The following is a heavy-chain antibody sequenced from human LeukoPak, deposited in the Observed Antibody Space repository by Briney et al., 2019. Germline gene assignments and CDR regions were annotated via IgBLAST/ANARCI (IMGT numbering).Heavy chain of an antibody. D-gene: IGHD3-3*01. Sequence: GGSLRLSCAASGFTFSSYAMSWVRQAPGKGLEWVSAISGSGGSTYYADSVKGRFTISRDNSRNTLYLQMNSLRAEDTAVYYCAKDSSYYDFWSGWGYYYFDYWGQGTLVTVSS. J-gene: IGHJ4*02. CDR3: AKDSSYYDFWSGWGYYYFDY. CDR2: ISGSGGST. CDR1: GFTFSSYA. V-gene: IGHV3-23*01.